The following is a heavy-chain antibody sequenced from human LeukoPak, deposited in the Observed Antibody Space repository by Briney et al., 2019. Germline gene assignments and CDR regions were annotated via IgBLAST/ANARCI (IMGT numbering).Heavy chain of an antibody. CDR3: ARGGGGSDSDAFDF. V-gene: IGHV3-13*01. J-gene: IGHJ4*02. Sequence: GGSLRLSCAASGFTFSSYDMHWVRQATGKGLEWVSVIGTTGDAYYADSVKGRFSISRENAKNSLYLQMSTLRAGDTAVYYCARGGGGSDSDAFDFWGQGTLVTVSS. CDR1: GFTFSSYD. CDR2: IGTTGDA. D-gene: IGHD5-12*01.